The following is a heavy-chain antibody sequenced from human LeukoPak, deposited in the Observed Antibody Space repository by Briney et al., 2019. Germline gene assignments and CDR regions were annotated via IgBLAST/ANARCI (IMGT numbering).Heavy chain of an antibody. D-gene: IGHD5-12*01. J-gene: IGHJ4*02. Sequence: PGGSLRLSCAASGFTFSSYSMNWVRQAPGKGLEWVSYISSSSSTIYYADSVKGRFTISRDNAKNSLYLQVNSLRAEDTAVYYCAREEWLRFNGYWGQGTLVTVSS. CDR2: ISSSSSTI. V-gene: IGHV3-48*01. CDR3: AREEWLRFNGY. CDR1: GFTFSSYS.